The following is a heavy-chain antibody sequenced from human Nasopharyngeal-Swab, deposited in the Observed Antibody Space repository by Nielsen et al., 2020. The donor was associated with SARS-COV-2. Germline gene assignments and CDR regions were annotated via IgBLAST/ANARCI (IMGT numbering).Heavy chain of an antibody. Sequence: SETLSLTCAVYGGSFSGYYWSWIRQPPGKGLEWIGEINHSGSTNYNPSLKSRVTMSVDMSKNQFSLKLTSVTAADTAVYYCARDKGWHAFDVWGQGTLVTVSS. V-gene: IGHV4-34*01. CDR2: INHSGST. CDR3: ARDKGWHAFDV. D-gene: IGHD2-15*01. CDR1: GGSFSGYY. J-gene: IGHJ3*01.